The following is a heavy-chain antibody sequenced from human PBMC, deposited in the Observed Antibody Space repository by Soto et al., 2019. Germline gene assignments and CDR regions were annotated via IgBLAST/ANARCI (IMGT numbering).Heavy chain of an antibody. CDR1: GGTFSCYA. Sequence: QVQLVQSGAEAKKPGSSVKVSCKTSGGTFSCYAINWVRQAPGQGLEWMGGIVPLFRTTNYAQKFQGRVTITADTSTYTVYMELSELRSGDTAVYYCARGGYSSTWSNLLDRSGLDVWGQGTTVTVSS. D-gene: IGHD6-13*01. CDR3: ARGGYSSTWSNLLDRSGLDV. V-gene: IGHV1-69*06. CDR2: IVPLFRTT. J-gene: IGHJ6*02.